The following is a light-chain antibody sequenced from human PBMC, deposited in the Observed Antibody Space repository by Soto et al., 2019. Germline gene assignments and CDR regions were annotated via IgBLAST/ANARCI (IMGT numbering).Light chain of an antibody. CDR2: STS. CDR1: QSLSVSY. Sequence: EIVLTQSPGTLSLSPGDRATLSCRASQSLSVSYIALYQQKPGQAPRLLIYSTSTRAAGIPDRFTGRGSGTHFTLAISRLEPEDFAVYYCHQFGDSPQTFGHGTTVEV. CDR3: HQFGDSPQT. J-gene: IGKJ1*01. V-gene: IGKV3-20*01.